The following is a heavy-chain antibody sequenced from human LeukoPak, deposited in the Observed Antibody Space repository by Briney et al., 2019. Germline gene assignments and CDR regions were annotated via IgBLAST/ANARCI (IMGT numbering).Heavy chain of an antibody. CDR3: ARGSFVLLWFGELLF. J-gene: IGHJ4*02. CDR1: GFTFSSYG. D-gene: IGHD3-10*01. Sequence: GGSLRLSCAASGFTFSSYGMHWVRQAPGKGLEWVAVISYDGSNKYYADSVKGRFTISRDNSKNTLYLQMNSLRAEDTAVYYCARGSFVLLWFGELLFGGQGTLVTVSS. CDR2: ISYDGSNK. V-gene: IGHV3-30*03.